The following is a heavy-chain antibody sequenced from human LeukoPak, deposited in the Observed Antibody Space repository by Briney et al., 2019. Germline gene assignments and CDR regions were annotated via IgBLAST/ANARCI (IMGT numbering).Heavy chain of an antibody. V-gene: IGHV1-2*02. D-gene: IGHD6-6*01. CDR2: INPNSGGT. J-gene: IGHJ5*02. Sequence: ASVKVSCKASGYTFTGYYMHWVRQAPGQGLEWMGWINPNSGGTNYAQKFQGRVTMTRDTSISTAYMELSRLRSDDTAVYYCAREGSGGQLVVWFDPWGQGTLVTVSS. CDR1: GYTFTGYY. CDR3: AREGSGGQLVVWFDP.